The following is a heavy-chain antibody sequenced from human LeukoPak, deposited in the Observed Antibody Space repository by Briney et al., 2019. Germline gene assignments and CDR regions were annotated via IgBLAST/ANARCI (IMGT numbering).Heavy chain of an antibody. D-gene: IGHD4-23*01. CDR3: ATTGGTDAFDI. CDR2: IIPILGIA. CDR1: GGTFSSYA. Sequence: SVKVSCKASGGTFSSYAISWVRQAPGQGLEWMGRIIPILGIANYAQKFQGRVTITADKSTSTAYMELSSLRFEDTAVYYCATTGGTDAFDIWGQGTMVTVSS. J-gene: IGHJ3*02. V-gene: IGHV1-69*04.